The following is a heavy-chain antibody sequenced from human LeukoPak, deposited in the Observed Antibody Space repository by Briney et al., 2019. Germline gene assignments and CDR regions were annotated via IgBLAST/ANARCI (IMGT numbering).Heavy chain of an antibody. CDR3: AKETIGQQLADY. J-gene: IGHJ4*02. CDR1: GFTFSSYG. V-gene: IGHV3-30*02. D-gene: IGHD6-13*01. Sequence: PGGSLRLSCAASGFTFSSYGMHWVRQAPGKGLEWVAFIRYDGSNKYYADSVKGRFTISRDNSKNTLYLQMNSLRAEGTAVYYCAKETIGQQLADYWGQGTLVTVSS. CDR2: IRYDGSNK.